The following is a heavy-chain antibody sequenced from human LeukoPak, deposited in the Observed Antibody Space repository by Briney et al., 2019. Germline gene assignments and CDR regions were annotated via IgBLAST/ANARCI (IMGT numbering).Heavy chain of an antibody. CDR3: ARLWSPMVEIDY. J-gene: IGHJ4*02. D-gene: IGHD2-15*01. Sequence: PSETLSLTSSVSGGSISSYYWSWIRQPPGKGLEWIGYISYSGSTKYNPSLKSRVTISVDTSKNQFSLKVSSVTAADTAVYYCARLWSPMVEIDYWGQGTLVTVSS. CDR2: ISYSGST. CDR1: GGSISSYY. V-gene: IGHV4-59*08.